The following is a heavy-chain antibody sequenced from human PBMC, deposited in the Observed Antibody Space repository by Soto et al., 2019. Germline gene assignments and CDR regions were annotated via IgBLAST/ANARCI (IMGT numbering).Heavy chain of an antibody. V-gene: IGHV4-31*03. J-gene: IGHJ4*02. Sequence: QVQLQESGPGLVKPSQTLSLTCTVSGGSISSGGYYWSWIRQHPGKGLEWIGYIYYSGSTYYNPSLNSRVTISVDTSKNQFSLKLSSVTAADTAVYYCARGADFWSGYPPPNFDYWGQGTLVTVSS. CDR1: GGSISSGGYY. D-gene: IGHD3-3*01. CDR2: IYYSGST. CDR3: ARGADFWSGYPPPNFDY.